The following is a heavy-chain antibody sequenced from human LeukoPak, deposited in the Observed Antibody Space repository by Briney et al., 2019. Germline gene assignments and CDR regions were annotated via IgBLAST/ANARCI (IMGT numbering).Heavy chain of an antibody. CDR2: IIPVFTTA. J-gene: IGHJ6*04. CDR3: ARVRDYYDILTGYHNHYGMDV. D-gene: IGHD3-9*01. Sequence: GASVKVSCKASGGIFSNYAFTWVRQAPGQGLEWVGGIIPVFTTADYAQKFQGRVKITADTSTSTAYMELSSLTSEDTAVYYCARVRDYYDILTGYHNHYGMDVWGKGTTVTVSS. CDR1: GGIFSNYA. V-gene: IGHV1-69*06.